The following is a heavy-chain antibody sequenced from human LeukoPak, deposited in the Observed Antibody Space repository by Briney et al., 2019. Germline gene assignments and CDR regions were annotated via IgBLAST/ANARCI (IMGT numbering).Heavy chain of an antibody. CDR1: GFTVSSNY. J-gene: IGHJ5*02. Sequence: HPGGSLRLSCAASGFTVSSNYMSWVRQAPGKGLEWVSVIYSGGSTYYADSVKGRFTISRDNSKNTLYLQMNSLRAEDTAVYYCARTLEAPGYDSSGNNWFDPWGQGTLVTVSS. CDR2: IYSGGST. CDR3: ARTLEAPGYDSSGNNWFDP. D-gene: IGHD3-22*01. V-gene: IGHV3-53*01.